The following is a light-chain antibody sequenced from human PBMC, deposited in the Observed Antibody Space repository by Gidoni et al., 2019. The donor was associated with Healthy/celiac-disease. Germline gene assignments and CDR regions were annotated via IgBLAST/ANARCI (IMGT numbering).Light chain of an antibody. CDR3: QQRSNGLT. Sequence: DIVLTQSPATLSLSPGERATLSCRASQSVSSYLAWYQQKPGQAPRLLIYDASNRATGIPARFSGSGSGTDFTLTISSLEPEDFAVYYCQQRSNGLTFGGXTKVEIK. CDR1: QSVSSY. V-gene: IGKV3-11*01. J-gene: IGKJ4*01. CDR2: DAS.